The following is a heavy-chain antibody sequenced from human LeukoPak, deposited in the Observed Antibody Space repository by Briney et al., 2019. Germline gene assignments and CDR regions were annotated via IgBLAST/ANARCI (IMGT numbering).Heavy chain of an antibody. CDR3: AREYSSSWYVLDY. D-gene: IGHD6-13*01. CDR1: GGSISSYY. CDR2: IYTSGST. V-gene: IGHV4-4*07. J-gene: IGHJ4*02. Sequence: AETLSLTCSVSGGSISSYYWSWIRQPAGKGLEWVGRIYTSGSTNYNPSLKSRVTLSVDTSKNQFSLKLSSVTAADTAVYYCAREYSSSWYVLDYWGQGTLVTVSS.